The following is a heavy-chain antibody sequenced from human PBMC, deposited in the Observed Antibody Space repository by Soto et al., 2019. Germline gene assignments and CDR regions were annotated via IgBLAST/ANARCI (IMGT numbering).Heavy chain of an antibody. CDR3: ANTPFIVGSRPGFGYYFHF. CDR1: GFNFNNYA. D-gene: IGHD3-10*01. Sequence: RGSLRLSCVASGFNFNNYAMSWVRQAPGKGLEWVAAMSGVGGSIYYADSVKGRFTISRDNSKNTLFLQMSSLRADDTAVYYCANTPFIVGSRPGFGYYFHFWGQGPLVTVSS. V-gene: IGHV3-23*01. J-gene: IGHJ4*02. CDR2: MSGVGGSI.